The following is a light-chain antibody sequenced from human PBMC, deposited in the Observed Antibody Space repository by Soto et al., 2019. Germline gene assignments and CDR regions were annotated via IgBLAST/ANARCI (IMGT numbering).Light chain of an antibody. CDR3: SSYTSRSTGL. J-gene: IGLJ2*01. CDR2: EVN. Sequence: QSVLTQPASVSGSPGQSITISCSGSDSDIGLYYYVSWYQHHPGNPPKLIIHEVNKRPSGVSDRFSGSKSDDTASLTISGLRAEDEADYYCSSYTSRSTGLFGGGTKLTVL. V-gene: IGLV2-14*01. CDR1: DSDIGLYYY.